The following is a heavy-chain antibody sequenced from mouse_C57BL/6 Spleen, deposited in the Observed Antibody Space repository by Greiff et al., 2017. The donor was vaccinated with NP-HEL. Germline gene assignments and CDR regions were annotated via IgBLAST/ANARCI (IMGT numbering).Heavy chain of an antibody. Sequence: VQLQQSGPELVKPGASVKIPCKASGYTFTDYNMDWVKQSHGKSLEWIGDINPNNGGTIYNQKFKGKATLTVDKSSSTAYMELRSLTSEDTAVYYCARTTTVVNYAMDYWGQGTSVTVSS. CDR2: INPNNGGT. CDR1: GYTFTDYN. V-gene: IGHV1-18*01. D-gene: IGHD1-1*01. CDR3: ARTTTVVNYAMDY. J-gene: IGHJ4*01.